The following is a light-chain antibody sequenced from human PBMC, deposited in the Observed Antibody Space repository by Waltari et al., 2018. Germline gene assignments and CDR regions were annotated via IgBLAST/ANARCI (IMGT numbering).Light chain of an antibody. CDR2: EVS. Sequence: QSALTQPPSASGSPGQSVTISCTGTSSDVGGYEYVSWYQNHPCKAPKLMIYEVSKRPSGVPDRFSGAKSGNTAYLTVYGLQAEDEGDYYCSSDAGGSTLGVFGGGTKLTVL. J-gene: IGLJ3*02. CDR3: SSDAGGSTLGV. V-gene: IGLV2-8*01. CDR1: SSDVGGYEY.